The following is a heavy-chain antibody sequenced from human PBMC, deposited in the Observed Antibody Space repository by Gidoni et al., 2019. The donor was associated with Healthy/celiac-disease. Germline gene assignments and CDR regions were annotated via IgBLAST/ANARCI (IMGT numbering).Heavy chain of an antibody. CDR1: GFTFSSYS. J-gene: IGHJ4*02. CDR2: MSSSSIYI. Sequence: EVQLVESGGGLVKPGGSLRLSCAASGFTFSSYSMNGVRQAPGKGLGCVSSMSSSSIYIYYADSVKGRFTIARDNAKNSLYLQMNSLRAEDTAVYYCARDPGPNYCSSTSCYQHWGQGTLVTVSS. D-gene: IGHD2-2*01. V-gene: IGHV3-21*01. CDR3: ARDPGPNYCSSTSCYQH.